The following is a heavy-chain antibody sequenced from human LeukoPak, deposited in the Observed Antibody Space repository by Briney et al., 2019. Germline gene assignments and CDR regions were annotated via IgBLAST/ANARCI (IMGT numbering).Heavy chain of an antibody. Sequence: ASVKVSCKASGYTFTSYDINWVRQATGQGLEWMGWINPNSGGTNYAQKFQGRVTMTRDTSISTAYMELSRLRSDDTAVYYCARAGYYYDSSGYYTGWGQGTLVTVSS. V-gene: IGHV1-2*02. CDR2: INPNSGGT. CDR3: ARAGYYYDSSGYYTG. D-gene: IGHD3-22*01. J-gene: IGHJ4*02. CDR1: GYTFTSYD.